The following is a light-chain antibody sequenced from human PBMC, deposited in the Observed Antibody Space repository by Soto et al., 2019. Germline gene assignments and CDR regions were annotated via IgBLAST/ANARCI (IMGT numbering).Light chain of an antibody. CDR2: AAS. V-gene: IGKV3-20*01. CDR3: QQYGSPFT. CDR1: QSVSSSY. J-gene: IGKJ2*01. Sequence: EIVLTQSPGTLSLSPGERATLSCRASQSVSSSYLAWFQQKPGQAPRLLIYAASSRATGIPDRFSGRGSGTDFTLTISRLEPEDFAVYYCQQYGSPFTFGQGTKLEIK.